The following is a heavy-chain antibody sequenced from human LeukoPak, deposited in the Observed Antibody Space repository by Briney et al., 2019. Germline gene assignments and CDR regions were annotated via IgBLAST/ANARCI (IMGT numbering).Heavy chain of an antibody. J-gene: IGHJ5*02. CDR3: AKSSGSYPNWFDL. V-gene: IGHV3-23*01. CDR2: ISASGGST. D-gene: IGHD1-26*01. Sequence: GGSLRLSCAASGFTFSNYAMTWVRQAPGKGLEWVSAISASGGSTYYADSVKGRFTISRDNSKNTLYLQMNSLRAEDTAVYYCAKSSGSYPNWFDLWGQGTLVTVSS. CDR1: GFTFSNYA.